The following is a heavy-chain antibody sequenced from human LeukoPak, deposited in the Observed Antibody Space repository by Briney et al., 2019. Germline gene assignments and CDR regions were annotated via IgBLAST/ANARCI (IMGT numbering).Heavy chain of an antibody. CDR1: GFTFSSYS. D-gene: IGHD3-9*01. J-gene: IGHJ4*02. Sequence: GSLRLSCAASGFTFSSYSMNWVRQAPGKGLEWVSSISSSSSYIYYADSVKGRFTISRDNAKNSLYLQMNSLRAEDTAVYYCARDGDYDILTGHLFDYWGQGTLVTVSS. CDR2: ISSSSSYI. V-gene: IGHV3-21*01. CDR3: ARDGDYDILTGHLFDY.